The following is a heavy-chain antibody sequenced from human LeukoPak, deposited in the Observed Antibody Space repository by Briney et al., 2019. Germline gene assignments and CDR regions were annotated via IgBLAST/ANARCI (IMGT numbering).Heavy chain of an antibody. CDR3: AAKGNGYTGIYVFAH. Sequence: GGSLRLSCAASGFGVSVNYMSWVRQAPGKGLEWVSVLYASGATKYADSVKGRFTISRDTSDNTLNLQMNGLGAEDSAVYYCAAKGNGYTGIYVFAHWGQGTLVTVSA. CDR2: LYASGAT. V-gene: IGHV3-66*01. CDR1: GFGVSVNY. D-gene: IGHD1-26*01. J-gene: IGHJ4*02.